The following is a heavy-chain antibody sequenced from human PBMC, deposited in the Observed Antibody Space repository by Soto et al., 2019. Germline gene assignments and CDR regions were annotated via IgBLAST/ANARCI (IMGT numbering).Heavy chain of an antibody. CDR3: ARGKAGRQHTKDIAAAGRFDY. V-gene: IGHV4-34*01. CDR2: INHSGST. D-gene: IGHD6-13*01. CDR1: EGTCVGFC. J-gene: IGHJ4*02. Sequence: SQMMCVTWAVEEGTCVGFCGRWIRQTTRKGLEWIGEINHSGSTNYNPSLKSRVTISVDTSKNQFSLKLSSVTAADTAVYYCARGKAGRQHTKDIAAAGRFDYWGQGTLVTVSS.